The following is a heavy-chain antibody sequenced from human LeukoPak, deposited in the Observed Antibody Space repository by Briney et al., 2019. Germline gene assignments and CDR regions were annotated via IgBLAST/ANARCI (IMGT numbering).Heavy chain of an antibody. J-gene: IGHJ3*02. V-gene: IGHV4-59*01. CDR1: GGSISSYY. CDR3: ARLRDGYNAFDI. CDR2: IYYSGST. D-gene: IGHD5-24*01. Sequence: TSETLSLTCTVSGGSISSYYWSWIRQPPGKGLEWIGCIYYSGSTNYNPSLKSRVTISVDTSKNQFSLKLSSVTAADTAVYYCARLRDGYNAFDIWGQGTMVTVSS.